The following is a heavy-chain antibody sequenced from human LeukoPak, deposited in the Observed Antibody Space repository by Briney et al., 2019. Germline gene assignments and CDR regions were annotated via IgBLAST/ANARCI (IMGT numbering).Heavy chain of an antibody. V-gene: IGHV4-61*01. CDR3: ARGGRGGYCGGGTCSEYFQH. J-gene: IGHJ1*01. CDR1: GGSVSSGSYY. D-gene: IGHD2-15*01. Sequence: PSETLSLTCTVSGGSVSSGSYYWSWIRQPPGKGLEWIGYIYYSGSTNYNPSLKSRVTISVDTSKNQFSLRLSSVTAADSAVYYCARGGRGGYCGGGTCSEYFQHWGQGTLVTVSS. CDR2: IYYSGST.